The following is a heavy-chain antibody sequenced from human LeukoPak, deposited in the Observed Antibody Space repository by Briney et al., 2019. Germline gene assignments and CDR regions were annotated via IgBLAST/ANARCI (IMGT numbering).Heavy chain of an antibody. CDR3: ARGDTAMVTLKIYYFDY. D-gene: IGHD5-18*01. CDR1: GFTFSTYS. CDR2: ISSSSSYI. J-gene: IGHJ4*02. Sequence: GGSLRLSCAASGFTFSTYSMNWVRQAPGKGLEWVSSISSSSSYIYYADSVKGRFTISRDNAKNSLYLQKNSLRAEDTAVYYCARGDTAMVTLKIYYFDYWGQGTLVTVSS. V-gene: IGHV3-21*01.